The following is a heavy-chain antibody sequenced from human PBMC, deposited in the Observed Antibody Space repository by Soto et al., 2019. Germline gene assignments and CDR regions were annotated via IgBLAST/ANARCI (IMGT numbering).Heavy chain of an antibody. CDR1: GFTFSSYA. CDR2: ISYDGSNK. CDR3: AREGLFFDY. J-gene: IGHJ4*02. Sequence: PGGSLRLSCAASGFTFSSYAMHWVRQAPGKGLEWVAVISYDGSNKYYADSVKGRFTISRDNSKNTLYLQMNSLRPEDTAVYYRAREGLFFDYWGQGTLVTVSS. V-gene: IGHV3-30-3*01.